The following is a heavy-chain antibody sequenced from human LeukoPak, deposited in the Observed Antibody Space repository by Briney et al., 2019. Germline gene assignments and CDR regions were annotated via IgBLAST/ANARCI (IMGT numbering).Heavy chain of an antibody. CDR2: ISGSGDST. Sequence: GGSLRLSCAAFGFTFSSYGMSWVRQAPGKGLEWVSTISGSGDSTHYVDSVKGRFTISRDNSKNTLYLQMSSLRAEDTAVYYCAKTHHWYYFDYWGQRTLVTVS. CDR1: GFTFSSYG. CDR3: AKTHHWYYFDY. J-gene: IGHJ4*02. V-gene: IGHV3-23*01.